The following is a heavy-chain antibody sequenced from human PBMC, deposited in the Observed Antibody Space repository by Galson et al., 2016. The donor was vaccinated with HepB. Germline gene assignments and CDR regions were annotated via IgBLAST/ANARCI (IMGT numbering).Heavy chain of an antibody. V-gene: IGHV3-7*01. CDR2: IKEDGSEE. Sequence: SLRLSCAASGFTFSSYWMSWVRQAPGKGLEWVANIKEDGSEEYYVDSVKGRFTISRDNAKNSLYLQMNRLRAEDTAVYYCAKKWSYGVYSFFDYWGQGTLVTVSP. CDR3: AKKWSYGVYSFFDY. D-gene: IGHD2-15*01. CDR1: GFTFSSYW. J-gene: IGHJ4*02.